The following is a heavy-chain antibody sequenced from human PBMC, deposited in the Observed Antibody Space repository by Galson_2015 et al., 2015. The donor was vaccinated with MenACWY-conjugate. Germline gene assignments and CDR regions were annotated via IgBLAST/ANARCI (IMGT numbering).Heavy chain of an antibody. Sequence: ALRLSCATSGFTFSNSWMGRVRQAPGKGLEGVANIKQDGSGKYYVDSVKGRFIISRDNAKNSLFLQMDSLRAEDTALYYCARAKEQWLSKTFDLWGQGTMVTVSS. D-gene: IGHD6-19*01. J-gene: IGHJ3*01. CDR2: IKQDGSGK. CDR1: GFTFSNSW. CDR3: ARAKEQWLSKTFDL. V-gene: IGHV3-7*01.